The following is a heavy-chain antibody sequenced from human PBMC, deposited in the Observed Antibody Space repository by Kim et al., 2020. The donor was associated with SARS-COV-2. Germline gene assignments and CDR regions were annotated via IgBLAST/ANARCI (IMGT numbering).Heavy chain of an antibody. CDR2: ISSSSSTI. CDR1: GFTFSNYA. V-gene: IGHV3-48*02. D-gene: IGHD3-16*01. Sequence: GGSLRLSCAASGFTFSNYAMNWVRQAPGKGLEWLSYISSSSSTIYYADSVKGRFTISRDDAKNSVYLQMNSLRDEDTAVYYCARGYYDYIWGKPNWFDS. J-gene: IGHJ5*01. CDR3: ARGYYDYIWGKPNWFDS.